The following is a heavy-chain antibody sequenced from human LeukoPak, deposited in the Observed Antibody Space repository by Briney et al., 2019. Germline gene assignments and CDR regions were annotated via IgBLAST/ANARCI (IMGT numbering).Heavy chain of an antibody. D-gene: IGHD3-10*01. CDR2: IKQDGSEK. J-gene: IGHJ4*02. V-gene: IGHV3-7*01. Sequence: PGGSLRLSCEASGFMFSTYWMTWVRQAPGKGLEWVANIKQDGSEKYYVDSVKGRFTISRNNADNSLYLQMSSLRAEDTAVYYCARVEGDSYGSGTYHRHFDYVGQGTLVTVSS. CDR3: ARVEGDSYGSGTYHRHFDY. CDR1: GFMFSTYW.